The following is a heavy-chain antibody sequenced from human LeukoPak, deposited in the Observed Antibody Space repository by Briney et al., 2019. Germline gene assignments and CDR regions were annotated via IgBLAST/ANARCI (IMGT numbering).Heavy chain of an antibody. D-gene: IGHD5-18*01. J-gene: IGHJ6*03. V-gene: IGHV3-23*01. CDR2: ISGSGGST. CDR1: GFTFSSYA. Sequence: PGGSLRLSCAASGFTFSSYAINWVRQAPGKGLEWVSAISGSGGSTYYADSVKGRFTISRDNSKNTLYLQMNSLRAEDTAVYYCAKEGSNGYGYFYYYYMDVWGKGTTVTVSS. CDR3: AKEGSNGYGYFYYYYMDV.